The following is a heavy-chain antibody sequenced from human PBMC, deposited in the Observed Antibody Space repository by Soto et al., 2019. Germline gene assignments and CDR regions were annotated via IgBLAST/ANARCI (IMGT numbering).Heavy chain of an antibody. D-gene: IGHD6-19*01. CDR3: AKMTSSGWYDPVFH. V-gene: IGHV3-11*01. CDR2: ISGSSNNN. Sequence: GGSLRLSCVASGFTFSDYYTSWLRQAQGKGLEWIAYISGSSNNNYYADSVKGRFTISRDNAENSVFLQMNNLRAEDTARYYCAKMTSSGWYDPVFHWGQGTLVTVSS. CDR1: GFTFSDYY. J-gene: IGHJ4*02.